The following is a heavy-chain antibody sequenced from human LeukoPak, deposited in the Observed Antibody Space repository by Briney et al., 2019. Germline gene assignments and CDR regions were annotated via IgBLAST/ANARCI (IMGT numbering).Heavy chain of an antibody. Sequence: GGSLRLSCAASGFTFSNAWMRWVRQAPGKGLEWVGRIKSKTDGGTTDYAARVKGRFTISRDDSKNTLYLQMNSLKTEDTAVYYCTTDSSGYYEGYFDYWGQGTLVTVSS. J-gene: IGHJ4*02. D-gene: IGHD3-22*01. CDR3: TTDSSGYYEGYFDY. CDR1: GFTFSNAW. V-gene: IGHV3-15*01. CDR2: IKSKTDGGTT.